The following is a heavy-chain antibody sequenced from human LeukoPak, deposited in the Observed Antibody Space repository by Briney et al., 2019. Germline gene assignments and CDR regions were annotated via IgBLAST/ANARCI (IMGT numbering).Heavy chain of an antibody. V-gene: IGHV4-4*07. CDR1: GGSISGYY. CDR2: IHTSGTT. Sequence: SETLSLTCTVSGGSISGYYWSWIRQPAGKPLEWIGRIHTSGTTNYNPSLKSRVTTSVDTSKNQFSLKLSSVTAADTAVYYCARQAPDILTGYLFDYWGQGTLVTVSS. D-gene: IGHD3-9*01. CDR3: ARQAPDILTGYLFDY. J-gene: IGHJ4*02.